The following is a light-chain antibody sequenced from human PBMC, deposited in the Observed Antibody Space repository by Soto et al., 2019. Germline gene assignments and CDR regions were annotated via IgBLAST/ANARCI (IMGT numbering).Light chain of an antibody. CDR3: GSYTGSIYV. V-gene: IGLV2-14*01. J-gene: IGLJ1*01. CDR1: SSDVGGYKF. CDR2: EVS. Sequence: QSALTQPASVSGSPGQSITISCTGTSSDVGGYKFVSWYQQHPGKAPKLMIYEVSNRPSGVSSRFSDSKSGNTASLTISGLQAEDEADYYCGSYTGSIYVFGTGTKVIVL.